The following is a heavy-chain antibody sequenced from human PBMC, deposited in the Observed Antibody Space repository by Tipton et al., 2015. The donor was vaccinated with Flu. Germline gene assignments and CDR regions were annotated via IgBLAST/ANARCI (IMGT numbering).Heavy chain of an antibody. V-gene: IGHV3-30*10. J-gene: IGHJ4*02. CDR3: ARDRGDYGDYLY. D-gene: IGHD4-17*01. CDR2: TSYDGSKI. CDR1: GFTFSSYA. Sequence: SLRLSCAASGFTFSSYAMHWVRQAPGKGLEWVAVTSYDGSKIYYTDSVKGRFTISRDNSKNTLYLQMNSLRPEDTAVYYCARDRGDYGDYLYWGQGTLVTFSS.